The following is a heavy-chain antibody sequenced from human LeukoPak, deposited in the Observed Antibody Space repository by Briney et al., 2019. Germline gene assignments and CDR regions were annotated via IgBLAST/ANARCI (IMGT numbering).Heavy chain of an antibody. CDR2: ISAYNGNT. D-gene: IGHD1-1*01. J-gene: IGHJ5*02. CDR3: ARGRRQLERQMYWFDP. Sequence: ASVTVSCKASGYTFTSYGISWVRQAPGQGLEWMGWISAYNGNTNYAQKLQGRVTMTTDTSTSTAYMELRSLRSDDTAVYYCARGRRQLERQMYWFDPWGQGTLVTVS. CDR1: GYTFTSYG. V-gene: IGHV1-18*01.